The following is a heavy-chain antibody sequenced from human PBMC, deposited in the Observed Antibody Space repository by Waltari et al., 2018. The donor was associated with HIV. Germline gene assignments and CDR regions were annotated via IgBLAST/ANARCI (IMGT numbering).Heavy chain of an antibody. Sequence: EVQLLESGGGLVQPGGSLRLSCVASGVTFRNYGMTWGRQAPGKGLEWGSGLGGSGGSTHYEDSVKGRFTISRDNSKDTLYLQMNTLRAEDTAVYYCAIQHNPLHNYYYGMDVWGQGTTVTVSS. J-gene: IGHJ6*02. CDR3: AIQHNPLHNYYYGMDV. CDR1: GVTFRNYG. CDR2: LGGSGGST. D-gene: IGHD1-1*01. V-gene: IGHV3-23*01.